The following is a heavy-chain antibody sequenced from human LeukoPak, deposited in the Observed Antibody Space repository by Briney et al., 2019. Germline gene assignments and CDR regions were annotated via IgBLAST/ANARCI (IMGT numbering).Heavy chain of an antibody. J-gene: IGHJ4*02. Sequence: SETLSLTCTVSGGSISNSRDYWAWIRQPPGKGLEWIANIYYSGSTYYSPSLKCRVTISVDTSKNQYSLKLSSVTAADTAVYYCARQTGSGLFILPGGQGTLVTVSS. CDR2: IYYSGST. V-gene: IGHV4-39*01. D-gene: IGHD3/OR15-3a*01. CDR3: ARQTGSGLFILP. CDR1: GGSISNSRDY.